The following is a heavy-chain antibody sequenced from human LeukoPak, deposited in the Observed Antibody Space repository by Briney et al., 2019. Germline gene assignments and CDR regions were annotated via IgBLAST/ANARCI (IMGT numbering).Heavy chain of an antibody. CDR1: GYTFTGYY. CDR2: INPNSGGT. Sequence: ASVKVSCKASGYTFTGYYMHWVRQAPGQGLEWMGWINPNSGGTNYAQKFQGRVTMTRDTSISTAYMELRSLRSDDTAVYYCARDKDDYSSGSYFDYWGQGTLVTVSS. D-gene: IGHD6-19*01. J-gene: IGHJ4*02. CDR3: ARDKDDYSSGSYFDY. V-gene: IGHV1-2*02.